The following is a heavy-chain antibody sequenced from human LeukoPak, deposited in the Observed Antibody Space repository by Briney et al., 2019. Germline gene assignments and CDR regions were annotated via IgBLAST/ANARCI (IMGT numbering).Heavy chain of an antibody. J-gene: IGHJ5*02. CDR1: GGSISSYY. V-gene: IGHV4-59*12. CDR3: ARRITIGGRSWFDP. CDR2: IYYSGST. D-gene: IGHD3-10*01. Sequence: SETLSLTCTVSGGSISSYYWSWIRQPPGKGLEWIGYIYYSGSTNYNPSLKSRVTISVDTSKNQFSLKLSSVTAADTAVYYCARRITIGGRSWFDPWGQGTLVTVSS.